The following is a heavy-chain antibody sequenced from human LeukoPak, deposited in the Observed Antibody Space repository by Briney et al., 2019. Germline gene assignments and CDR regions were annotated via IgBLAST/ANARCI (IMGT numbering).Heavy chain of an antibody. D-gene: IGHD3-3*01. Sequence: GGSLRLSCEASGFTFSSHAMSWVCQGPGKGLEWVSVISQSGDVTYYADSVKGRFTISRDNSKNTLYLQMNSLRAEDTAVYYCARDGDYDFWSGTTYWGQGTLVTVSS. CDR2: ISQSGDVT. V-gene: IGHV3-23*01. CDR3: ARDGDYDFWSGTTY. J-gene: IGHJ4*02. CDR1: GFTFSSHA.